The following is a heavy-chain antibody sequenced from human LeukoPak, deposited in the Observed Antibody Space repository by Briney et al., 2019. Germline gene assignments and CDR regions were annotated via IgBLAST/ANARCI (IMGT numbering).Heavy chain of an antibody. CDR3: ARGGVVYPDSFDI. V-gene: IGHV3-53*01. D-gene: IGHD2-15*01. Sequence: GGSLRLSCAASGFTVSSSYMNWVRQAPGQGLEWVSLIFSGGGTYYADSVKGRFTISRDNSTDTLFLQMNSLRTDVTAVYYCARGGVVYPDSFDIWGRGTMVTVCS. J-gene: IGHJ3*02. CDR2: IFSGGGT. CDR1: GFTVSSSY.